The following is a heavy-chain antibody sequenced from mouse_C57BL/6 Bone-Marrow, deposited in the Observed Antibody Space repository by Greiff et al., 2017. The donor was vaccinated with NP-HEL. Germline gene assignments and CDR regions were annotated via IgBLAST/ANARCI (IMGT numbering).Heavy chain of an antibody. D-gene: IGHD2-13*01. CDR2: ISSGSSTS. J-gene: IGHJ4*01. Sequence: EVKLMESGGGLVKPGGSLKLSCAASGFTFSDYGMHWVRQAPEKGLEWVAYISSGSSTSYSAGTVKGRFTISRDNAKNTLFLQMTSLRAEDTAVYYCASDGDDAMDYWGQGTSVTVSS. V-gene: IGHV5-17*01. CDR1: GFTFSDYG. CDR3: ASDGDDAMDY.